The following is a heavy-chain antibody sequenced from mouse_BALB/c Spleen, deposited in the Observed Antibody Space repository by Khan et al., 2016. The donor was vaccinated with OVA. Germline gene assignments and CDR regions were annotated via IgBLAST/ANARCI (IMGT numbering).Heavy chain of an antibody. CDR1: GYSFTGYF. V-gene: IGHV1-20*02. CDR3: ASKNGSHFDY. D-gene: IGHD1-1*01. CDR2: INPHIGET. Sequence: VQLKQSGPELVKPGASVKISCKASGYSFTGYFMNWVMQSHGKSLEWIGRINPHIGETFYNQKFKGKATLTVDDSSSTAHMELRSLASEASAVYYWASKNGSHFDYWGQGTTLTVSS. J-gene: IGHJ2*01.